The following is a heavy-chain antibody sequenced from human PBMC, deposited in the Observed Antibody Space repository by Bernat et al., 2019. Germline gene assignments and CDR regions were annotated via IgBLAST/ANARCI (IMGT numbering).Heavy chain of an antibody. Sequence: EVQLVESGGGLIQPGGSLRLSCAASGFTVSSNYMSWVRQAPGKGLEWVSVIYSGGSTYYADSVKGRFTISRDNSKNTLYLQMNSLRAEDTAVYYCAKAGAKTRKSLEWLLRSSELYYFDYWGQGTLVTVSS. V-gene: IGHV3-66*03. CDR1: GFTVSSNY. D-gene: IGHD3-3*01. J-gene: IGHJ4*02. CDR3: AKAGAKTRKSLEWLLRSSELYYFDY. CDR2: IYSGGST.